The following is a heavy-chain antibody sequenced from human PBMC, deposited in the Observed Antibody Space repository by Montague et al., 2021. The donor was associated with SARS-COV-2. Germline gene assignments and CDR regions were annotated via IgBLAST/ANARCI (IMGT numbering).Heavy chain of an antibody. CDR1: GGSISSGGYY. V-gene: IGHV4-31*03. CDR2: IYYSGST. CDR3: ARSSAPSITIFVVSNTYWYFDL. D-gene: IGHD3-3*01. J-gene: IGHJ2*01. Sequence: TLSLTCTVSGGSISSGGYYWSWIRQHPGKGLEWIGYIYYSGSTYYNPSLKGRVTISVDTSKNQFSLKLSSVTAADTAVYYCARSSAPSITIFVVSNTYWYFDLWGRGTLVTVSS.